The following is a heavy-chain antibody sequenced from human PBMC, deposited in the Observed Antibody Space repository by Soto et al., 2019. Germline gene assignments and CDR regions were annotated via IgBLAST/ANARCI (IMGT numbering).Heavy chain of an antibody. J-gene: IGHJ4*02. CDR3: ARVSPMHADIDY. CDR2: IYYSGST. CDR1: GGSISSGGYY. V-gene: IGHV4-31*03. D-gene: IGHD2-2*01. Sequence: SETLSLTCTVSGGSISSGGYYWSWIRQHPGKGLEWIGYIYYSGSTYYNPSLKSRVTISVDTSRNQFSLKLSSVTAADTAVYYCARVSPMHADIDYWGQGTLVTVSS.